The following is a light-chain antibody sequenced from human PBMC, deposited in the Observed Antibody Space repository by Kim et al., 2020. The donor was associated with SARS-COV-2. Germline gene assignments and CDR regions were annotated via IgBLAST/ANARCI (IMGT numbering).Light chain of an antibody. CDR2: GKN. J-gene: IGLJ2*01. CDR1: SLRSYY. V-gene: IGLV3-19*01. Sequence: LGQTDRITCQGDSLRSYYASWYQQQPGQAPVLVIYGKNNRPSGIPDRFSGSSSGNTDSLTITGAQAEDEADYYCNSRDSSGNLVVFGGGTQLTVL. CDR3: NSRDSSGNLVV.